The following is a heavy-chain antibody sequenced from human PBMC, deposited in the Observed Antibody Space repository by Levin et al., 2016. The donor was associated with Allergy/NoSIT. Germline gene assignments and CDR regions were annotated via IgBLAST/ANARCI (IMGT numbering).Heavy chain of an antibody. D-gene: IGHD3-10*01. Sequence: SETLSLTCSVSGGSISTYYWSWIRQPPGKGLEWIGYIYYSGSTNCNPSLRSRLTMSVDTSRNQFSLKLSSVTAADTAVYYCARGDRYYYGSDIWGQGTMVTVSS. J-gene: IGHJ3*02. V-gene: IGHV4-59*01. CDR2: IYYSGST. CDR3: ARGDRYYYGSDI. CDR1: GGSISTYY.